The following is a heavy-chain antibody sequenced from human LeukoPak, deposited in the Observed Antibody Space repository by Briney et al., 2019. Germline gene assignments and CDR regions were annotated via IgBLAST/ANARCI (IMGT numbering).Heavy chain of an antibody. D-gene: IGHD3-22*01. CDR1: GGPFNDQY. CDR2: INNYGTD. CDR3: ARGVGSGYTDY. J-gene: IGHJ4*02. V-gene: IGHV4-34*01. Sequence: NSSETLSLTCGVYGGPFNDQYWSWIRQPPGKGLEWIGEINNYGTDRYNPSLKSRVTISVDTSKNQFSLKLSPVTAADTAVYYCARGVGSGYTDYWGQGALVTVSS.